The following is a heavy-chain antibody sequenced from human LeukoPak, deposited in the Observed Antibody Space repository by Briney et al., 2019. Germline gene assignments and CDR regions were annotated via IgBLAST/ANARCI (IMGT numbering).Heavy chain of an antibody. Sequence: HTGGSLRLSCATSGFPFHIYAMHWVRQAPGKGLEWVSGIGGGDTYFADSVRGRFSISRDDSKKMVYLEMNILRVEDTARYYCAKDMISGNGEYDAFDMWGRGTMVTVSS. D-gene: IGHD3-10*01. CDR3: AKDMISGNGEYDAFDM. V-gene: IGHV3-23*01. J-gene: IGHJ3*02. CDR2: IGGGDT. CDR1: GFPFHIYA.